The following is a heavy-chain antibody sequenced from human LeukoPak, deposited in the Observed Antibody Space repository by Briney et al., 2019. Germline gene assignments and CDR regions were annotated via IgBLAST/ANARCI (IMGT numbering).Heavy chain of an antibody. Sequence: PGGSLRLSCAASGFTFSSYAMGWVRQAPGKGLEWVSAISGSGGSTYYADSVKGRFTISRDNSKNTLYLQMNSLRAEDTAVYYCAKGRPYWRGGSCSDHWGQGALVTVSS. CDR2: ISGSGGST. D-gene: IGHD2-15*01. J-gene: IGHJ4*02. V-gene: IGHV3-23*01. CDR1: GFTFSSYA. CDR3: AKGRPYWRGGSCSDH.